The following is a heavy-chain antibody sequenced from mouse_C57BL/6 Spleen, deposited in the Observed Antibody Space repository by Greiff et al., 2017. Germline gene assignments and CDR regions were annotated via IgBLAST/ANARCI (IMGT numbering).Heavy chain of an antibody. D-gene: IGHD2-4*01. Sequence: QVQLKQPGAELVKPGASVKMSCKASGYTFTSYWITWVKQRPGQGLAWIGDIYPGSGSTNYNEKFKSKATLTVDTSSSTAYMQLSSLTSEDSAVYYCARIYDYDLFDDWGQGTTLTVSS. CDR3: ARIYDYDLFDD. CDR2: IYPGSGST. J-gene: IGHJ2*01. V-gene: IGHV1-55*01. CDR1: GYTFTSYW.